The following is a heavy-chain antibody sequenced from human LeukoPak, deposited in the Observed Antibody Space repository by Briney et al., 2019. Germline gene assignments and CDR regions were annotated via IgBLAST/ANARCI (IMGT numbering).Heavy chain of an antibody. Sequence: GGSLRLSCAASGFTFSSYGMHWVRQAPGKGLEWVAVKSYDGNNKYYADSVKGRFTISGDNSKNTLHLQMNSLRVEDTAVYYCARAPGGDYVDYWGQGTLVTVSS. V-gene: IGHV3-30*03. J-gene: IGHJ4*02. D-gene: IGHD3-16*01. CDR2: KSYDGNNK. CDR3: ARAPGGDYVDY. CDR1: GFTFSSYG.